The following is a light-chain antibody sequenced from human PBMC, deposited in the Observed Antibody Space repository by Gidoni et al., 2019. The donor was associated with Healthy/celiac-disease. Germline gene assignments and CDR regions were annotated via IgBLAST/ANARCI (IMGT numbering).Light chain of an antibody. CDR1: SSDVGGYNY. Sequence: QSALTQPASVSGSPGPSTTISCTGTSSDVGGYNYVSWYQQHPGKAPKLMIYEVSNRPSGVPDRFSGSKSGNTASLTISGLQAEDEADYYCSSYTSSSTVVFGGGTKLTVL. CDR3: SSYTSSSTVV. J-gene: IGLJ2*01. CDR2: EVS. V-gene: IGLV2-14*01.